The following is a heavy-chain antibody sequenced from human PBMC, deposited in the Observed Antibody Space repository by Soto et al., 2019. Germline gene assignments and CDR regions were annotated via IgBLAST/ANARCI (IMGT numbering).Heavy chain of an antibody. CDR3: ARGDIAVAGRIDY. Sequence: SVKVSCKASGGTFSSYAISWVRQAPGQGLEWMGGIIPIFGTANYAQKFQGRVTITADESTSTAYMELSSLRSEDTAVYYCARGDIAVAGRIDYWGQGTLVTVSS. D-gene: IGHD6-19*01. V-gene: IGHV1-69*13. CDR2: IIPIFGTA. CDR1: GGTFSSYA. J-gene: IGHJ4*02.